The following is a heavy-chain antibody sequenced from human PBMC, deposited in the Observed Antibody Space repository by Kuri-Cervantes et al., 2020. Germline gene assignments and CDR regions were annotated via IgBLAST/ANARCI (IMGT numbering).Heavy chain of an antibody. Sequence: GESLKISCAASGFTFSSYAMHWVRQAPGKGLEWVAVISYDGSNKYYADSVKGRFTISRDNSKNTLYLQMSSLRAEDTAVYYCAKNGQWPTYDSRGQGTLVTVSS. D-gene: IGHD3-16*01. J-gene: IGHJ4*02. CDR2: ISYDGSNK. CDR3: AKNGQWPTYDS. CDR1: GFTFSSYA. V-gene: IGHV3-30*07.